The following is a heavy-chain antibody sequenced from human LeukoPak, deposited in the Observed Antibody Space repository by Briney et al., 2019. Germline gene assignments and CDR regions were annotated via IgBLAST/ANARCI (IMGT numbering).Heavy chain of an antibody. V-gene: IGHV4-38-2*02. CDR1: GYSITSGYF. CDR3: ARGSGSDS. D-gene: IGHD6-19*01. Sequence: PSETLSLTCTVSGYSITSGYFWGWIRQPPGRGLEWIGSIWHSGKTYYNPSLKIRVTRSLDTSKNMISLRLSSVTAADTAVYYCARGSGSDSWGQGTLVTVSS. J-gene: IGHJ4*02. CDR2: IWHSGKT.